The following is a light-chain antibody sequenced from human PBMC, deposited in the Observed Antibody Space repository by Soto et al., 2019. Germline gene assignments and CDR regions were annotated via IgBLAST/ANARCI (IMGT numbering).Light chain of an antibody. Sequence: EIVLTQSPATLSLSPGERATLSCRASQSVSSYLAWYQQKPGQAPRLLIYDASNRATGIPARFSGSGSGTDFTLTISSLEPEDFAVYYCQQHISWPLTFGGGTRLEIK. J-gene: IGKJ5*01. CDR2: DAS. V-gene: IGKV3-11*01. CDR3: QQHISWPLT. CDR1: QSVSSY.